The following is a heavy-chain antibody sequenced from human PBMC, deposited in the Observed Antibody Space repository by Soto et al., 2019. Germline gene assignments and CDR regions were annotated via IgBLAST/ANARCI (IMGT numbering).Heavy chain of an antibody. J-gene: IGHJ5*01. CDR2: IGGGGTDT. CDR3: AKDAVPYNGKWDWFDS. Sequence: DVQLLESGGGLVQPGGSLTLSCAASRFTFSDFAMSWVRQAPGKGLEWVSCIGGGGTDTYYADALKGRFTISRDNSKNTLYLQMDGMRDEDKAVYYCAKDAVPYNGKWDWFDSWGQGTLVIVSS. CDR1: RFTFSDFA. V-gene: IGHV3-23*01. D-gene: IGHD1-20*01.